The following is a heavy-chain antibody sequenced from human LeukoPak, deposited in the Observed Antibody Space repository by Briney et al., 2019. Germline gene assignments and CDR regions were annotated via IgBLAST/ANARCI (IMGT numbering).Heavy chain of an antibody. Sequence: SVKVSCKASGYTFTGYYIHWVRQAPGQGLEWMGWNNPNSGGTNYAQRFEGRVTVTRDTSISTAYMELSRLRSDDTAVYYCARALSNLRLYYFDYWGQGALVTVSS. CDR3: ARALSNLRLYYFDY. V-gene: IGHV1-2*02. CDR2: NNPNSGGT. CDR1: GYTFTGYY. D-gene: IGHD4-11*01. J-gene: IGHJ4*02.